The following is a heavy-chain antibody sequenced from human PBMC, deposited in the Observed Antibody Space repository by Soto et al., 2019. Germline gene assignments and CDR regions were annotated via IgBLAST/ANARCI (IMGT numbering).Heavy chain of an antibody. Sequence: QVQLVQSGAELKKPGSSVKVSCSASGVTFSSYAFTWVRQAPGQGLEWMGNIIPVFRTSNYAQGFQGRLTISADEAPNAILMELSSLRSEDTALYFCAKAGSWDGGGVEAWGQGTLVIVAS. CDR2: IIPVFRTS. V-gene: IGHV1-69*18. CDR3: AKAGSWDGGGVEA. D-gene: IGHD3-16*01. J-gene: IGHJ4*02. CDR1: GVTFSSYA.